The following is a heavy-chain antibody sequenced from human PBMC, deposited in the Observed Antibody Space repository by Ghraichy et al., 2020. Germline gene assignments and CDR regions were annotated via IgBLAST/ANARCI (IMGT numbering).Heavy chain of an antibody. Sequence: SVKVSCKASGGTFNSYPITWVRQAPGQGLEWMGKIIPILGIANFAQMFQGRVTITADKSTSTAYMELSSLRSEDTAVYFCARGYYYGNYYYGMDVWGQGTTVTVSS. CDR2: IIPILGIA. D-gene: IGHD3-10*01. J-gene: IGHJ6*02. V-gene: IGHV1-69*04. CDR1: GGTFNSYP. CDR3: ARGYYYGNYYYGMDV.